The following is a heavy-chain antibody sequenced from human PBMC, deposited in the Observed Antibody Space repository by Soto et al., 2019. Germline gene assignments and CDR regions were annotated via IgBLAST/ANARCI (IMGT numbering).Heavy chain of an antibody. V-gene: IGHV3-23*01. J-gene: IGHJ6*02. Sequence: GGSLRLSCVASGFTFNNLLMSWVRQAPGKGLEWVSGISGRGGTISYADSVKGRFTISRDNSKNTLYLQMNSLRAEDTAVYYCAKDTYYDFWSGYYTGYYYYGMDVWGQGTTVTVSS. CDR1: GFTFNNLL. CDR2: ISGRGGTI. CDR3: AKDTYYDFWSGYYTGYYYYGMDV. D-gene: IGHD3-3*01.